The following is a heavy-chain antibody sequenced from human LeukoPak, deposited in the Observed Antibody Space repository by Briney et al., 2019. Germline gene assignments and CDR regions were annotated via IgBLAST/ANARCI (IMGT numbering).Heavy chain of an antibody. J-gene: IGHJ6*02. CDR3: ARGRTLVVVAATHYYYYGMDV. Sequence: SETLSLTCAVYGGSFSGYYWRWIRQPPGKGLEWIGEINHSGSTNYNPSLKSRVTISVDTSKNQFSLKLSSVTAADTAVYYCARGRTLVVVAATHYYYYGMDVWGQGTTVTVSS. D-gene: IGHD2-15*01. CDR1: GGSFSGYY. CDR2: INHSGST. V-gene: IGHV4-34*01.